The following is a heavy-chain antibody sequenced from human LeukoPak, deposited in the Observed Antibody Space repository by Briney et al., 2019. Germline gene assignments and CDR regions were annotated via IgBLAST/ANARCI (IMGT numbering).Heavy chain of an antibody. Sequence: ASVKVSCKASGYTFPNYDIAWVRQAARQGLEWMGWMNPNSGNTAYAQNFQGRVTMTRDTSINTAYMELNNLRFEDTALYYCARYPPGRAHDFWGQGTLVTVSS. J-gene: IGHJ4*02. CDR1: GYTFPNYD. CDR2: MNPNSGNT. V-gene: IGHV1-8*01. CDR3: ARYPPGRAHDF.